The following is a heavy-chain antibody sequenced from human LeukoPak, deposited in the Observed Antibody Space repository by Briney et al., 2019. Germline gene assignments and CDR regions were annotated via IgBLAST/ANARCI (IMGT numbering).Heavy chain of an antibody. D-gene: IGHD2-15*01. CDR3: ARALYCSGGSCGWFDP. CDR2: INPNSGGT. J-gene: IGHJ5*02. Sequence: ASVKVSCKASGYTSTGYYMHWVRQAPGQGLEWMGWINPNSGGTNYAQKFQGWVTMTRDTSISTAYMELSRLRSDDTAVYYCARALYCSGGSCGWFDPWGQGTLVTVSS. CDR1: GYTSTGYY. V-gene: IGHV1-2*04.